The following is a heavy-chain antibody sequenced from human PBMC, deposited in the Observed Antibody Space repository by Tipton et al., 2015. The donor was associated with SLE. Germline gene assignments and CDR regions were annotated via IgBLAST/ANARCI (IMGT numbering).Heavy chain of an antibody. V-gene: IGHV4-59*12. D-gene: IGHD1-26*01. Sequence: TLSLTCTVSGGSISSYYWSWIRQPPGKGLEWIGYIYYSGSTNYNPSLKSRVTISVDTSKNQFSLNLSSVTAADTAVYYCTVGTSGSSFDYWGQGTLVTVSS. CDR3: TVGTSGSSFDY. CDR1: GGSISSYY. J-gene: IGHJ4*02. CDR2: IYYSGST.